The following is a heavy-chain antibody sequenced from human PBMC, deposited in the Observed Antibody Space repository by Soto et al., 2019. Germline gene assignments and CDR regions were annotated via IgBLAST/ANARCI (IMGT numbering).Heavy chain of an antibody. CDR1: GYIFTDRY. Sequence: GGAVKVPGKSSGYIFTDRYIHRVGQAPLRRREGLGWIDTKNGLTKFSEKFQGRVTMSTVTSLNTAYMEMRGLTSDDTAVDYCARDAPTTESSAFDDWGQGTPVTVSS. J-gene: IGHJ4*02. CDR2: IDTKNGLT. CDR3: ARDAPTTESSAFDD. D-gene: IGHD3-10*01. V-gene: IGHV1-2*02.